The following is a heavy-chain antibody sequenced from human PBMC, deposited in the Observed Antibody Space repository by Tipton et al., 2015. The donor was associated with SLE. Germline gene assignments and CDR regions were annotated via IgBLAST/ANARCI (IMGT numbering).Heavy chain of an antibody. J-gene: IGHJ3*02. CDR3: ARALWVDKDIAEVPPAIRVRAFDI. V-gene: IGHV4-4*02. CDR2: IHRRGST. D-gene: IGHD2-2*01. CDR1: GDSVSSDKW. Sequence: TLSLTCDVSGDSVSSDKWWSWVRQSPGKGLEWIGEIHRRGSTNYNPSVKSRVTISMDTSKNLFSLRLSSVTAADTAVYYCARALWVDKDIAEVPPAIRVRAFDIWGQGTMVTVSS.